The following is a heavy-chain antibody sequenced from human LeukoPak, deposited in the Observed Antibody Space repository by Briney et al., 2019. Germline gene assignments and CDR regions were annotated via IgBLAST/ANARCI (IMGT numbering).Heavy chain of an antibody. D-gene: IGHD2-8*01. CDR1: GGTFSSYA. CDR2: IIPIFGTA. V-gene: IGHV1-69*05. CDR3: ATYCTNGVCSFDY. Sequence: SVKVSCKASGGTFSSYAISWVRQAPGRGLEWMGRIIPIFGTADYAQKFQGRVTITTDESTSTAYMELSSLRSEDTAVYYCATYCTNGVCSFDYWGQGTLVTVFS. J-gene: IGHJ4*02.